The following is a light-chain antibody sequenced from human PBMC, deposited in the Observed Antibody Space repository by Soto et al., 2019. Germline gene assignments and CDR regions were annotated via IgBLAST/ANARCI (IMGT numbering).Light chain of an antibody. CDR3: AAGDDSLNVV. CDR1: SSNIGSNT. J-gene: IGLJ2*01. Sequence: QSVLTQPPSASGTPGQRVTISCSGSSSNIGSNTVNWYQQLPGTAPKLLIYSNNQRPSGVPDRFSGSKSGTSASLAISGLQSEDEADYYCAAGDDSLNVVFGGGTKVTVL. CDR2: SNN. V-gene: IGLV1-44*01.